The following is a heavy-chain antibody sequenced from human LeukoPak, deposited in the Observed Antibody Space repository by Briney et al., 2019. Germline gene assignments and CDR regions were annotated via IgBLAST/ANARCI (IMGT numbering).Heavy chain of an antibody. Sequence: GGSLRLSCAASGFTFSSYGMHWVRQAPGKGLECVAVISYDGSNKYYADSVKGRFTISRDNSKNTLYLQMNSLRAEDTAVYYCSKDSVVTAIRSPWFDPWGQGTLVTVSS. D-gene: IGHD2-21*02. J-gene: IGHJ5*02. CDR1: GFTFSSYG. CDR3: SKDSVVTAIRSPWFDP. V-gene: IGHV3-30*18. CDR2: ISYDGSNK.